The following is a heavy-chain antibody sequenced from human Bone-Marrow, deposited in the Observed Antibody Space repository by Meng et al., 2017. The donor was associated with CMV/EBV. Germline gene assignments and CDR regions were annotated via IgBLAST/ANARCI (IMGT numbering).Heavy chain of an antibody. V-gene: IGHV1-2*02. J-gene: IGHJ4*02. CDR2: INPNSGGT. CDR3: ARDVSTMTHVLDDY. CDR1: GYTFTGYY. Sequence: ASVKVSCKASGYTFTGYYMHWVRQAPGQGLEWMGWINPNSGGTNYAQKFQGRVTMTRDTSISTAYMDLSRLRADDTAGYYCARDVSTMTHVLDDYWGQGTLVTVSS. D-gene: IGHD3-3*01.